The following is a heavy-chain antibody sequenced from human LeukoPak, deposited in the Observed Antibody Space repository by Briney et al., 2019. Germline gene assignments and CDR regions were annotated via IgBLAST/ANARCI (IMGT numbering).Heavy chain of an antibody. CDR1: GGSINSYY. Sequence: SETLSLTCTVSGGSINSYYWSWIRQPPGKGLEWIGYIYYSGSTNYNPSLKSRVTISVDTSKNQFSLKLSSVTAADTAVYYCARYSYGYDYFWFDPWGQGTLVTVSS. CDR2: IYYSGST. D-gene: IGHD5-18*01. V-gene: IGHV4-59*01. J-gene: IGHJ5*02. CDR3: ARYSYGYDYFWFDP.